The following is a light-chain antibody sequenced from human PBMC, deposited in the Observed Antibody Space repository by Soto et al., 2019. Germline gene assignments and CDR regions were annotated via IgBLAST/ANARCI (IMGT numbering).Light chain of an antibody. Sequence: QSVLTQPASVSGSPGQSITISCTGTSSDIGGYDFVSWYQQHPAKAPRLIISEVTNRPSGVPDRFSGSKSGTSASLAITGLQAEDEADYYCQSYDSTLSANWVFGGGTKLTVL. CDR1: SSDIGGYDF. CDR2: EVT. V-gene: IGLV2-14*01. J-gene: IGLJ3*02. CDR3: QSYDSTLSANWV.